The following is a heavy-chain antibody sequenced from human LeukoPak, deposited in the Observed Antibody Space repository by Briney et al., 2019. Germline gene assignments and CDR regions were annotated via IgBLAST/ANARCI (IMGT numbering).Heavy chain of an antibody. V-gene: IGHV4-59*02. CDR1: GGSVSSHY. CDR3: ARAQGTIVGAPFAFDI. D-gene: IGHD1-26*01. J-gene: IGHJ3*02. Sequence: PSETLSLTCTVSGGSVSSHYWSWIRQPPGKGLEWIGYMYYSGSTNYNPSLKRRVTISVDTSKTQFSLKLSSVTAADTAVYYCARAQGTIVGAPFAFDIWGQGTMVTVSS. CDR2: MYYSGST.